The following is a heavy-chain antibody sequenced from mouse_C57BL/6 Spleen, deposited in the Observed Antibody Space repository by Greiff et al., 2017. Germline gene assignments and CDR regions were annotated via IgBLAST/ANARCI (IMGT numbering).Heavy chain of an antibody. D-gene: IGHD1-1*01. CDR1: GYTFTSYW. J-gene: IGHJ4*01. CDR2: IHPNSGST. CDR3: AREGLFYGSRNYYAMDY. V-gene: IGHV1-64*01. Sequence: VQLQQPGAELVKPGASVKLSCKASGYTFTSYWMHWVKQRPGQGLEWIGMIHPNSGSTNYNEKFQSKATLTVDKSSSTAYMQLSSLTSEDSAVYYCAREGLFYGSRNYYAMDYWGQGTSVTVSS.